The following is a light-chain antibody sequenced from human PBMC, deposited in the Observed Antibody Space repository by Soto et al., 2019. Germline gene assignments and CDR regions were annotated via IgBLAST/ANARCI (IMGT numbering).Light chain of an antibody. CDR1: QSITNY. V-gene: IGKV1-39*01. J-gene: IGKJ2*01. Sequence: DIQMTQSPSSLSASVGDRVTITCRASQSITNYLNWYQQKPGKAPQLLIYVASTLQSGVPSRFSGSGSGTDFALTISSLQPEDFASYYCQQSSSIPYTFGQGTKLEIK. CDR2: VAS. CDR3: QQSSSIPYT.